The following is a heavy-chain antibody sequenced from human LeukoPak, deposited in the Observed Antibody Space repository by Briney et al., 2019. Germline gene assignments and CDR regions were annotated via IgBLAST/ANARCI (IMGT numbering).Heavy chain of an antibody. CDR1: GFTFDDYA. V-gene: IGHV3-9*01. J-gene: IGHJ3*02. D-gene: IGHD6-19*01. CDR3: ARFQRGIAVAGSDYDAFDI. CDR2: ISWNSGSI. Sequence: SGGSLRLSCAASGFTFDDYAMHWVRQAPGKGLEWVSGISWNSGSIGCADSVKGRFTISRDNAKNSLYLQMNSLRAEDTALYYCARFQRGIAVAGSDYDAFDIWGQGTMVTVSS.